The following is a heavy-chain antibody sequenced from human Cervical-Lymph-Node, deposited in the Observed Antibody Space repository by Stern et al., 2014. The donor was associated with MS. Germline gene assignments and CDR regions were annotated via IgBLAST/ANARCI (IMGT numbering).Heavy chain of an antibody. CDR2: ISSSSTTI. D-gene: IGHD1-26*01. CDR1: GFTFNSYS. V-gene: IGHV3-48*01. CDR3: AREGSISGYLDY. Sequence: EVQLVESGGDLVPPGGSLRLSCAASGFTFNSYSMNWVRQAPGKGLEWLSYISSSSTTIYYADSVKGRFSISKNKAKTSLFLQMNSLRPEDTAVYYCAREGSISGYLDYWGLGILVTVSS. J-gene: IGHJ4*02.